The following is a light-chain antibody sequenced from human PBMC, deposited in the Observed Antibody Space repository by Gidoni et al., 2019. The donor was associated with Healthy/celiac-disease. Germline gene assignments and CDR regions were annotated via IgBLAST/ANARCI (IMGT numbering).Light chain of an antibody. Sequence: SSELTQDPAVSVALGQTVRITCQGDSLRSNYASWYQQKPGQAPVLVIYGKNNRPSGIPDPFSGSSSGNTASLTITGAQAEDEADYYCNSRDSSGNHLRVFGGGTKLTVL. V-gene: IGLV3-19*01. CDR1: SLRSNY. CDR2: GKN. J-gene: IGLJ2*01. CDR3: NSRDSSGNHLRV.